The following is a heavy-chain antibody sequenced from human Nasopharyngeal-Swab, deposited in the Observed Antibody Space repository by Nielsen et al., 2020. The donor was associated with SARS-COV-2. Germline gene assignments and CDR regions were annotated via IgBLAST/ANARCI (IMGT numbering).Heavy chain of an antibody. CDR1: GGSISSYY. D-gene: IGHD6-13*01. V-gene: IGHV4-59*01. CDR2: IYYSGST. CDR3: AKKGEGSSWFMVY. J-gene: IGHJ4*02. Sequence: SETLSLTCTVSGGSISSYYWSWIRQPPGKGLEWIGYIYYSGSTNYNPSLKSRVTISVDTSKNQFSLKLSSVTAADTAVYYCAKKGEGSSWFMVYWGQGTLVTVSS.